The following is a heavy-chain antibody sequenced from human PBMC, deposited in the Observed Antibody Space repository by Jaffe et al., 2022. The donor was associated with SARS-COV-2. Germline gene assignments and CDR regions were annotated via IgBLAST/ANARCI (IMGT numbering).Heavy chain of an antibody. CDR1: GGSISSYY. V-gene: IGHV4-59*01. CDR3: ARLGYSYGYSRFDP. J-gene: IGHJ5*02. D-gene: IGHD5-18*01. Sequence: QVQLQESGPGLVKPSETLSLTCTVSGGSISSYYWSWIRQPPGKGLEWIGYIYYSGSTNYNPSLKSRVTISVDTSKNQFSLKLSSVTAADTAVYYCARLGYSYGYSRFDPWGQGTLVTVSS. CDR2: IYYSGST.